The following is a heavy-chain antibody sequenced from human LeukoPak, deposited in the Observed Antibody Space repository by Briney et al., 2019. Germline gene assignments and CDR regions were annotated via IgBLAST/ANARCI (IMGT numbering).Heavy chain of an antibody. CDR1: GFTFSSYW. V-gene: IGHV3-30*18. CDR3: AKDDRERRDYYDSSGLDY. CDR2: ISYDGSNK. J-gene: IGHJ4*02. D-gene: IGHD3-22*01. Sequence: GGSLRLSCAASGFTFSSYWMSWVRQAPGKGLEWVAVISYDGSNKYYADSVKGRFTISRDNSKNTLYLQMNSLRAEDTAVYYCAKDDRERRDYYDSSGLDYWGQGTLVTVSS.